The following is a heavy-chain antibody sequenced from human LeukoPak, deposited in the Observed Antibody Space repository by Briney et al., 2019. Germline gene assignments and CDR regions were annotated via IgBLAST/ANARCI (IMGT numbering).Heavy chain of an antibody. CDR3: ARRIAVAGTIWFDP. J-gene: IGHJ5*02. CDR2: IKQDGSEK. CDR1: GFSVSSNY. V-gene: IGHV3-7*01. D-gene: IGHD6-19*01. Sequence: GGSLRLSRAASGFSVSSNYMSWVRQAPGKGLEWVANIKQDGSEKYYVDSVKGRFTISRDNAKNSLYLQMNSLRAEDTAVYYCARRIAVAGTIWFDPWGQGTLVTVSS.